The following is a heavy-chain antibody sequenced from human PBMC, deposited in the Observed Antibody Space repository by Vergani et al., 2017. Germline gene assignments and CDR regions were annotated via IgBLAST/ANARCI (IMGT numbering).Heavy chain of an antibody. CDR2: ISGSGGST. V-gene: IGHV3-23*01. D-gene: IGHD6-19*01. J-gene: IGHJ4*02. CDR3: AQRDSSGWYSYFDY. Sequence: EVQLLESGGGLVQPGGSLRLSCAASGFTFSSYAMSWVRQAPGKGLEWVSAISGSGGSTYYADSVKGRFTISRDNSKNTLYLKMNSLRAEDTAVYYCAQRDSSGWYSYFDYWGQGTMVTVSS. CDR1: GFTFSSYA.